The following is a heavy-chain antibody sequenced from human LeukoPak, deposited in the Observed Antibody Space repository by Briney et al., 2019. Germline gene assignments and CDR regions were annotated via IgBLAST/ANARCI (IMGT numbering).Heavy chain of an antibody. CDR2: IYTSGST. Sequence: PSETLSLTCTVSGGSISGGTYYWSWIRQPAGKGLEWIGRIYTSGSTNYNPSLKSRVTISIDTSKNQFSLQLTSVTAADTAVYYCARVLTATMHSWGQGTLVTVSS. CDR3: ARVLTATMHS. V-gene: IGHV4-61*02. D-gene: IGHD1-7*01. CDR1: GGSISGGTYY. J-gene: IGHJ4*02.